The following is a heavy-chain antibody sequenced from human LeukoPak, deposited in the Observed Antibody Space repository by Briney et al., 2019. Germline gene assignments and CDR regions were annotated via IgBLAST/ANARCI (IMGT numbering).Heavy chain of an antibody. CDR1: GFTFSSYW. V-gene: IGHV3-48*04. Sequence: GGSLRLSCAASGFTFSSYWMHWVRQAPGKGLEWVSYISSSGSTIYYADSVKGRFTISRDNAKNSLYLQMNSLRAEDTAVYYCARDKAVVAAHFDYWGQGTLVTVSS. CDR3: ARDKAVVAAHFDY. CDR2: ISSSGSTI. J-gene: IGHJ4*02. D-gene: IGHD2-15*01.